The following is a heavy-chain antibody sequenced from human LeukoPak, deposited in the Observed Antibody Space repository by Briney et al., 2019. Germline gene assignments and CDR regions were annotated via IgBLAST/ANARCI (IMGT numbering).Heavy chain of an antibody. CDR2: ISSSGSTI. D-gene: IGHD1-26*01. J-gene: IGHJ4*02. Sequence: GGSLRLSCAASGFTFSSYEMNWVRQAPGKGLEWVSYISSSGSTIYYADSVKGRFTISRDNAKNSLYLQMNSLRAEDTAVYYCARDSGSYLFDYWGQGTLVTAS. V-gene: IGHV3-48*03. CDR1: GFTFSSYE. CDR3: ARDSGSYLFDY.